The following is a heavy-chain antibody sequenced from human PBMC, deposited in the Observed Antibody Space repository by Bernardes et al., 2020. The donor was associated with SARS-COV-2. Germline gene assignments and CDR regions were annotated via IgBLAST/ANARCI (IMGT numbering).Heavy chain of an antibody. CDR2: IYPSGTT. D-gene: IGHD6-13*01. CDR1: GGSISSGTYY. V-gene: IGHV4-61*02. Sequence: SETLSLTCTVSGGSISSGTYYWSWIRQPAGKGLEWIGRIYPSGTTKYNPSLKSRVTMSLDTSESQFSLKLSSVTATDTAVYYCARGSRTAAGSFDSWGQGTLVTVSS. J-gene: IGHJ4*02. CDR3: ARGSRTAAGSFDS.